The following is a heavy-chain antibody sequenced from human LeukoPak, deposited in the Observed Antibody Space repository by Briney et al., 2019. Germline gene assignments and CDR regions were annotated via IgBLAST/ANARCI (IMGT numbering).Heavy chain of an antibody. CDR2: ISASNGNT. V-gene: IGHV1-18*01. Sequence: ASVKVSCKASGYTFTSYGISWVRQAPGQGLEWMGWISASNGNTNYAQKLQGRVTMTTDTSTSTAYMELRSLRSDDTAVYYCARGPYCSSTSCYTTSYYYYMDVWGKGTTVTVSS. CDR1: GYTFTSYG. D-gene: IGHD2-2*02. J-gene: IGHJ6*03. CDR3: ARGPYCSSTSCYTTSYYYYMDV.